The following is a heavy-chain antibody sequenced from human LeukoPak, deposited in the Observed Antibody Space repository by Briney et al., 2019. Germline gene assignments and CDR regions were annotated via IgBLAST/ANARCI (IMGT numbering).Heavy chain of an antibody. Sequence: HTRGSLRLSCAASGFTFSSYAMSWVRQAPGKGLEWVSAISGSGGSTYYADSVKGRFTISRDNSKNTLYLQMNSLRAEDTAVYYCAKTGVGATIDYWGQGTLVTVSS. CDR1: GFTFSSYA. CDR3: AKTGVGATIDY. D-gene: IGHD1-26*01. V-gene: IGHV3-23*01. J-gene: IGHJ4*02. CDR2: ISGSGGST.